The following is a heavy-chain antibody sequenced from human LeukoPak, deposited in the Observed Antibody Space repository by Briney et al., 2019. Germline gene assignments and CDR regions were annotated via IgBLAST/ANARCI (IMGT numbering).Heavy chain of an antibody. CDR1: GFTFSSYS. J-gene: IGHJ4*02. D-gene: IGHD6-13*01. CDR3: AREGYSSSWYPRGYFDY. CDR2: ISSSGSYI. V-gene: IGHV3-21*01. Sequence: GGSLRLSCAASGFTFSSYSMNWVRQAPGKGLEWVSSISSSGSYIYYADSVKGRFTISRDNAKNSLYLQMNSLRAEDTAVYYCAREGYSSSWYPRGYFDYWGQGTLVTVSS.